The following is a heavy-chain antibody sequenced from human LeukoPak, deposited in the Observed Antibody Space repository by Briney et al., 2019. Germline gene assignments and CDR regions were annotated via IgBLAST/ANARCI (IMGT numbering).Heavy chain of an antibody. CDR3: ARGPWGDIGGNGGQGYGMDV. V-gene: IGHV4-30-2*01. Sequence: PSETLSLTCTVSGGSISNGDYSWSWIRQPPGKGLEWIGYIYRSGSAYYNPSLKSRVYISIDRSKDQFSLKLNSVTAADMAVYYCARGPWGDIGGNGGQGYGMDVWGQGTTVTVSS. J-gene: IGHJ6*02. D-gene: IGHD2-8*01. CDR2: IYRSGSA. CDR1: GGSISNGDYS.